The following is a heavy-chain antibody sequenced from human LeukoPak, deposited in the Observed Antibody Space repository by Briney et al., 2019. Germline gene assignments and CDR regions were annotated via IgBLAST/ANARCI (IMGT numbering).Heavy chain of an antibody. Sequence: SETLSLTCAVYGEPFSGHYWSWIRQPPGKGLEWIGEINHSGRTNYNPSLKSRVAISVDTSKSQFSLKVSSVTAADTAMYLCARGFNDSGRTHFDCWGQGTLVTVSS. CDR3: ARGFNDSGRTHFDC. CDR2: INHSGRT. V-gene: IGHV4-34*01. D-gene: IGHD6-19*01. CDR1: GEPFSGHY. J-gene: IGHJ4*02.